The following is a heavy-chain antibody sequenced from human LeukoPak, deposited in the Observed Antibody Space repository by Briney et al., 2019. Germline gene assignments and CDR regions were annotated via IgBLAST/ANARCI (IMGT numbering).Heavy chain of an antibody. V-gene: IGHV3-74*01. J-gene: IGHJ4*02. D-gene: IGHD1-26*01. CDR3: ARDDRYGGHLDY. CDR1: GFTFSSYW. Sequence: HPGGSLRLSCAASGFTFSSYWMHWVRQAPGKGLVRVSRINSDGSSTSYADSVKGRFTISRDNAKNTLYLQMNSLRAEDTAVYYCARDDRYGGHLDYWGQGTLVTVSS. CDR2: INSDGSST.